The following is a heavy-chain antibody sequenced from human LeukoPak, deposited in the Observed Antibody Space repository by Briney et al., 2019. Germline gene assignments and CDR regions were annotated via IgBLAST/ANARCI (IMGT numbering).Heavy chain of an antibody. D-gene: IGHD6-19*01. Sequence: GGSLRLSCAAAGFTFSKFAMHWVRQAPGKGLEWVAVVSYDGSYKYYADSVKGRFTISRDNSKNTLYLQMNSLRVEDTASYYCARDGGWYKRGLDHYYYYMDVWGKGTTVIVSS. CDR1: GFTFSKFA. J-gene: IGHJ6*03. CDR2: VSYDGSYK. V-gene: IGHV3-30*04. CDR3: ARDGGWYKRGLDHYYYYMDV.